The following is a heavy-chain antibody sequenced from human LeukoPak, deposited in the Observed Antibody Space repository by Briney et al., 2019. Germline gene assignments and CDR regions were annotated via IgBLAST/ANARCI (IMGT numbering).Heavy chain of an antibody. CDR1: VGSFSGYY. Sequence: SYTLSLTCAVYVGSFSGYYWSWIRQPPRKGLTWMGEINHVESTNYNPSLNSRVTISVDTSKTQFSLKLSSATAADTAVYYCASAEEIVVGNMDVWGQGTTVTVSS. V-gene: IGHV4-34*01. CDR3: ASAEEIVVGNMDV. CDR2: INHVEST. D-gene: IGHD2-2*01. J-gene: IGHJ6*01.